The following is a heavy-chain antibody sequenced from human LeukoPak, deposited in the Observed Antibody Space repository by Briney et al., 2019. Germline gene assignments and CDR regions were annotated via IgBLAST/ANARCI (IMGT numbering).Heavy chain of an antibody. J-gene: IGHJ5*02. D-gene: IGHD3-10*01. CDR3: ARDGSGSYTPGGWFDP. CDR2: MNPNGGNT. CDR1: GYTFTSYD. Sequence: ASVKVSCKASGYTFTSYDINWVRQATGQGLEWMGWMNPNGGNTGYAQKFQGRVTMTRNTSISTAYMELSSLRSEDTAVYYCARDGSGSYTPGGWFDPWGQGTLVTVSS. V-gene: IGHV1-8*01.